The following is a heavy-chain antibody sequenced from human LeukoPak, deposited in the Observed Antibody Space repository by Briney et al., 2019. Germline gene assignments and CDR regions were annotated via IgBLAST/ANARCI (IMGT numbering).Heavy chain of an antibody. CDR3: ARADSWIQLKYFDY. J-gene: IGHJ4*02. CDR2: IIPIFGTA. D-gene: IGHD5-18*01. CDR1: GGTFSSYA. V-gene: IGHV1-69*13. Sequence: GASVKVSCKASGGTFSSYAISWVRQAPGQGLEWMGGIIPIFGTANYAQKFQGRVTITADESTSTAYMELSSLRSEDTAVYYCARADSWIQLKYFDYWGQGTLVTVSS.